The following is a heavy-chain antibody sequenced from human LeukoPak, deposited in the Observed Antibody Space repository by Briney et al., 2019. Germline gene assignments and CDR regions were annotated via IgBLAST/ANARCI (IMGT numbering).Heavy chain of an antibody. D-gene: IGHD4-17*01. CDR1: GGSISSGGYY. V-gene: IGHV4-31*03. J-gene: IGHJ4*02. CDR3: ARSFGDYSYFDY. CDR2: IYYSGST. Sequence: ASQTLSLACTVSGGSISSGGYYWSWLRQHPGKGLEWIGYIYYSGSTYYNPSLKSRVTISVDTSKNQFSLKLSAVTAADTAVYYCARSFGDYSYFDYWGQGTLVTVSS.